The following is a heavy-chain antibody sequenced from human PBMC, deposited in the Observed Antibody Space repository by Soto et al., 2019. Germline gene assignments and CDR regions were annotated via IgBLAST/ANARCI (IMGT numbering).Heavy chain of an antibody. D-gene: IGHD3-10*01. CDR3: ARLRHYYGSGKGFDP. Sequence: SETLSLTCTVSGGSISSYYWSWIRQPPGKGLEWIGYIYYSGSTNYNPSLKSRVTISVDTSKNQFSLKLSSVTAADTAGYYCARLRHYYGSGKGFDPWGQGTLVTVSS. CDR2: IYYSGST. CDR1: GGSISSYY. J-gene: IGHJ5*02. V-gene: IGHV4-59*08.